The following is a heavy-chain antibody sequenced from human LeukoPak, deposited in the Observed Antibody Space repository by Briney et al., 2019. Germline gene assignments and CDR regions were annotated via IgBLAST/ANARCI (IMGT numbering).Heavy chain of an antibody. CDR2: ISSTGVTT. CDR3: AREPYCSSISCPFDP. D-gene: IGHD2-2*01. CDR1: GFTFSTFA. J-gene: IGHJ5*02. V-gene: IGHV3-23*01. Sequence: GGSLRLSCAASGFTFSTFAINWVRQAPGKGLEWVSAISSTGVTTYYADSVKGRFTISRDNSKNTVYLQVNRLRSDDTAVYYCAREPYCSSISCPFDPWGQGTLVTVSS.